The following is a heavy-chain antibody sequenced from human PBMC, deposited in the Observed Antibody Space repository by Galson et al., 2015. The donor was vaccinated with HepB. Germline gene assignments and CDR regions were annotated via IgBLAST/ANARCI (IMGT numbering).Heavy chain of an antibody. CDR1: GFTFSSYA. D-gene: IGHD3-10*01. CDR3: ARSGWQPSRGYYYGMDV. J-gene: IGHJ6*02. V-gene: IGHV3-30-3*01. Sequence: SLRLSCAASGFTFSSYAMHWVRQAPGKGLEWVAVISYDGSNKYYADSVKGRFTISRDNSKNTLYLQMNSLRAEDTAVYYCARSGWQPSRGYYYGMDVWGQGTTVTVSS. CDR2: ISYDGSNK.